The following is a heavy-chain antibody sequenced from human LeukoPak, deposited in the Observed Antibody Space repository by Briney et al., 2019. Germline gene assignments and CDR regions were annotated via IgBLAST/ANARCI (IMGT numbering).Heavy chain of an antibody. J-gene: IGHJ3*02. V-gene: IGHV4-39*07. Sequence: PSETLSLTCTVSGGSISSSSYYWGWIRQPPGKGLEWIGSIYYSGSTYYNPSLKSRVTISVDTSKNQFSLKLSSVTAADTAVYYCARAPLIFGESNDAFDIWGQGTMVTVSS. CDR3: ARAPLIFGESNDAFDI. CDR1: GGSISSSSYY. CDR2: IYYSGST. D-gene: IGHD3-10*01.